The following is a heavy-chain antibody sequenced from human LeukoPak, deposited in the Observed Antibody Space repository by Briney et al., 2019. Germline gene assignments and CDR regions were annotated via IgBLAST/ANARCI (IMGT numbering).Heavy chain of an antibody. J-gene: IGHJ4*02. D-gene: IGHD3-10*01. CDR2: INPNSGGI. V-gene: IGHV1-2*02. CDR3: ARAHYLRLYFFDY. Sequence: ASVKVSFKASGYTITDYYIHWVRQAPGQGLEWMGWINPNSGGINDAQKFECRVTMTTDTSINTGYVELSSLTSDDTAVYFCARAHYLRLYFFDYWGQGTLVTVSS. CDR1: GYTITDYY.